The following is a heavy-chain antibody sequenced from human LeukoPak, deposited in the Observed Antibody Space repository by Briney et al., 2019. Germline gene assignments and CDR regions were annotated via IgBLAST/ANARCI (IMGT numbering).Heavy chain of an antibody. V-gene: IGHV1-18*01. D-gene: IGHD2-2*02. Sequence: ASVRVSCTTSGYTFNSYGISWVRQAPGQGLAWMGWINPYNGNTNYSQNHQGRITMTTDTSTSTASTELRSLRSEDTAMYYCARRGLTNEDTYCNSTGCYIASGDWFDPWGQGTLVTVSS. J-gene: IGHJ5*02. CDR1: GYTFNSYG. CDR3: ARRGLTNEDTYCNSTGCYIASGDWFDP. CDR2: INPYNGNT.